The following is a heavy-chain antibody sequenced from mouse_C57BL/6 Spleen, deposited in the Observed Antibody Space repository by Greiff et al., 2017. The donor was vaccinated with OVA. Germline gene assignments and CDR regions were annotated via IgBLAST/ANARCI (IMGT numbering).Heavy chain of an antibody. J-gene: IGHJ2*01. V-gene: IGHV1-64*01. Sequence: VQLQQPGAELVKPGASVKLSCKASGYTFTSYWMHWVKQRPGQGLEWIGMIHPNSGSTNYNEKFKSKATLTVDKSSSTAYMQLSSLTSEDSAVYYGASFFYYYGSSYGYWGQGTTLTVSS. CDR3: ASFFYYYGSSYGY. CDR2: IHPNSGST. D-gene: IGHD1-1*01. CDR1: GYTFTSYW.